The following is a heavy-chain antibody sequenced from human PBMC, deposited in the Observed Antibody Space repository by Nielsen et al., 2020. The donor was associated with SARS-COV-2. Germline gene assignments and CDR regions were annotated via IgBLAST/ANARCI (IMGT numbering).Heavy chain of an antibody. CDR1: GFRLWSYW. Sequence: GESLKISCEGSGFRLWSYWIAWVRQTPGKGLEWVGLIYPAYSETRYSPSFQGQVTISADKSITTAYLQWRSLEASDTAIYYCASAYSTSWHIHWGQGTLVTVSS. D-gene: IGHD2-21*01. CDR3: ASAYSTSWHIH. J-gene: IGHJ4*02. V-gene: IGHV5-51*01. CDR2: IYPAYSET.